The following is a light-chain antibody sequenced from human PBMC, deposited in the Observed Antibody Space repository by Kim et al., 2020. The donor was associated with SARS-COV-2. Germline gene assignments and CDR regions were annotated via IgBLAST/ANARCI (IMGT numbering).Light chain of an antibody. J-gene: IGLJ3*02. Sequence: SYELTQPPSVSVAPGKTARVTCGGDNIGSKPVHWYQQKPGQAPMLVTYSNIDRHSGIPERFSGSNSGNTATLTISRVEAGDEADYYCQGWDRDSDHRV. V-gene: IGLV3-21*04. CDR1: NIGSKP. CDR3: QGWDRDSDHRV. CDR2: SNI.